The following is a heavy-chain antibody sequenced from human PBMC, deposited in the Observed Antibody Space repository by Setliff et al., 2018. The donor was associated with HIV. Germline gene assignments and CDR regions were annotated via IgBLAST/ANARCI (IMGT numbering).Heavy chain of an antibody. Sequence: ASVKVSCKASGYTFTSYGINWVRQAPGQGLEWMGWISVYNGNTNYAPKVHDRITLTMDISTTTAHLQLRSLRSDDTAVYFCAREVPSNTGSYYKQYWGQGTLVTVSS. V-gene: IGHV1-18*01. CDR3: AREVPSNTGSYYKQY. CDR2: ISVYNGNT. J-gene: IGHJ4*02. D-gene: IGHD3-10*01. CDR1: GYTFTSYG.